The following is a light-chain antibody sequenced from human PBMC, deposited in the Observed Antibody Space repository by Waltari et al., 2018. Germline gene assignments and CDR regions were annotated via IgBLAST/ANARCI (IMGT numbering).Light chain of an antibody. J-gene: IGKJ1*01. CDR2: KTS. CDR3: QQYRDYLGT. Sequence: DIQMTQTPSTLSASVGDKVIISCRASQTIGLSLAWYQQRPGTAPALLIYKTSTLQGGVPSRFSGSGSGTEFTLTISSLQPDDFATYYCQQYRDYLGTFGQGTKLE. V-gene: IGKV1-5*03. CDR1: QTIGLS.